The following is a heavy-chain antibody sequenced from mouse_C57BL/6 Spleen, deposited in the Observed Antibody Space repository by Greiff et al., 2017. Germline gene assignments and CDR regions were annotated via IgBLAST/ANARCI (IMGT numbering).Heavy chain of an antibody. CDR3: ARRGDYDYDVDWYFDV. Sequence: VQLQQSGAELVMPGASVKLSCKASGYTFTSYWMHWVKQRPGQGLEWIGEIDPSDSYTNYNQKCKGKSTLTVDKSSSTAYMQLSSLTSEDSAVYYCARRGDYDYDVDWYFDVWGTGTTVTVSS. CDR2: IDPSDSYT. D-gene: IGHD2-4*01. J-gene: IGHJ1*03. V-gene: IGHV1-69*01. CDR1: GYTFTSYW.